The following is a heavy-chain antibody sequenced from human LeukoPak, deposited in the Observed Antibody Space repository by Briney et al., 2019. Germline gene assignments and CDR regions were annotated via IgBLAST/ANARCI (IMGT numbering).Heavy chain of an antibody. V-gene: IGHV1-58*01. J-gene: IGHJ4*02. CDR2: IVVGSGNT. CDR3: ARASGSYFSLPFDY. Sequence: SVKVSCKASGFIFSSSAVQWVRQARGQRLEWIGWIVVGSGNTNYAQKLQERVTITRDMSTSTAYMELSSLRSEDTAVYYCARASGSYFSLPFDYWGQGTLVTVSS. D-gene: IGHD1-26*01. CDR1: GFIFSSSA.